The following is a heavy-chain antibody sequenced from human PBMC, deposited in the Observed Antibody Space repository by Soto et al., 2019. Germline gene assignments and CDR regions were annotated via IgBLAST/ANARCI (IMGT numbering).Heavy chain of an antibody. Sequence: QVQLQESGPGLVKPSETLSLTCTVSGGSISSYYWSWIRQPPGKGLEWIGYIYYSGSTNYNPSLQSRVTISVDTSKNQFSLKLSSVTAADTAVYYCARQYPLDAFDIWGHGTMVTFSS. CDR2: IYYSGST. CDR3: ARQYPLDAFDI. CDR1: GGSISSYY. J-gene: IGHJ3*02. V-gene: IGHV4-59*01. D-gene: IGHD4-4*01.